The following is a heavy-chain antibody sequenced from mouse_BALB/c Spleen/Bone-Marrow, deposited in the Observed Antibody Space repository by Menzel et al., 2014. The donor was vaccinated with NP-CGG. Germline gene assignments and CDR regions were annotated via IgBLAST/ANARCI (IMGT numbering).Heavy chain of an antibody. CDR2: ISYSGST. V-gene: IGHV3-8*02. CDR3: AGGAGYFVDY. J-gene: IGHJ2*01. Sequence: EVQLVESGPSLVKPSQTLSLPCSVTGDSITSGFWNWIRKFPGNKLEFMGYISYSGSTFYNPSLKSRISITRDTSKNQYYLLLNSVTTEDTATYYCAGGAGYFVDYWGQGTTPTVSS. D-gene: IGHD2-3*01. CDR1: GDSITSGF.